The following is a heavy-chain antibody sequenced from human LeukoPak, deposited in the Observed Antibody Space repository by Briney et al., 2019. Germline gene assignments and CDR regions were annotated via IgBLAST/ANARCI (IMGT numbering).Heavy chain of an antibody. CDR1: GFTFSSYA. V-gene: IGHV3-23*01. J-gene: IGHJ4*02. CDR3: AKDFDWLPHQYYFDY. D-gene: IGHD3-9*01. Sequence: GGSLRLSCAASGFTFSSYAMSWVRQAPGKGLEWVSAISGSGGSTYYADSVKGRFTISRDNSKNTLYLQTNSLRAEDTAVYYCAKDFDWLPHQYYFDYWGQGTLVTVSS. CDR2: ISGSGGST.